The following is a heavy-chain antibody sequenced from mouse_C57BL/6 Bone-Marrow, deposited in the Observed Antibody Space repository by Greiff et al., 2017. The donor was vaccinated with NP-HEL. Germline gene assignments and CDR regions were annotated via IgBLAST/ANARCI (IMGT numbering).Heavy chain of an antibody. Sequence: EVKVVESGPVLVKPGASVKMSCKASGYTFTDYYMNWVKQSHGKSLEWIGVINPYNGGTSYNQKFKGKATLTVDKSSSTAYMELNSLTSEDSAVYYCARPHYYGSSRFAYWGQGTLVTVSA. D-gene: IGHD1-1*01. J-gene: IGHJ3*01. CDR1: GYTFTDYY. CDR2: INPYNGGT. V-gene: IGHV1-19*01. CDR3: ARPHYYGSSRFAY.